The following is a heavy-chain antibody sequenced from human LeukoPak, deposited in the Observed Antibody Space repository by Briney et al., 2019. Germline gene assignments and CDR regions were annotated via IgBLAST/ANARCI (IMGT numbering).Heavy chain of an antibody. CDR2: ISWNSGSI. D-gene: IGHD3-10*01. V-gene: IGHV3-9*01. Sequence: GGSLRLSCAASGFTFDDYAMHWVRQAPGKGLEWVSGISWNSGSIGYADSVKGRFTISRDNAKNSLYLQMNSLRAEDTAVYYCARVPLWFGESGYYYYMDVWGKGTTVTISS. CDR1: GFTFDDYA. CDR3: ARVPLWFGESGYYYYMDV. J-gene: IGHJ6*03.